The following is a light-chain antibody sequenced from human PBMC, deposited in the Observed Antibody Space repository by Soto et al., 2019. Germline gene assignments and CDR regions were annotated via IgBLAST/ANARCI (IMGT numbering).Light chain of an antibody. J-gene: IGKJ1*01. Sequence: DIQVTQTPSSLSAPVGDRVTITCRASQSINTFLNWYQQRPGKAPNLLIYGASNLQSGVPSRFSGSGSGTDFTLTISSLQPEDFATYYCQQTYTSRPWTFGRGTKVEIK. CDR3: QQTYTSRPWT. V-gene: IGKV1-39*01. CDR2: GAS. CDR1: QSINTF.